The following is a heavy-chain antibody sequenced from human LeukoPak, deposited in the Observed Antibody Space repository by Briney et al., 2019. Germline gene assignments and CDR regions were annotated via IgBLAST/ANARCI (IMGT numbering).Heavy chain of an antibody. CDR1: GGTFSSYA. Sequence: ASVKVSCKASGGTFSSYAISWARQAPGQGLEWMGGIIPIFGTANYAQKFQGRVTITADKSTSTAYMELSSLRSEDTAVYYCARALAVAGSYFDYWGQGTLVTVSS. D-gene: IGHD6-19*01. V-gene: IGHV1-69*06. CDR2: IIPIFGTA. J-gene: IGHJ4*02. CDR3: ARALAVAGSYFDY.